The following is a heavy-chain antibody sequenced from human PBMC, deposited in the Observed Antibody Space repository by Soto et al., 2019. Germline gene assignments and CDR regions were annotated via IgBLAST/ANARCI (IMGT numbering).Heavy chain of an antibody. CDR2: ITSNSIYI. Sequence: EVQLVESGGGLVKPGGSLRLSCAASGFPFSNFDMNWVRQAPGKGLEWVSSITSNSIYIYYADSVKGRFTVSRDNANNSLYLQMDSQRAEDTAVYYCARDLSGGNYYYHGLDVWGQGTTVTVSS. V-gene: IGHV3-21*01. CDR1: GFPFSNFD. CDR3: ARDLSGGNYYYHGLDV. J-gene: IGHJ6*02. D-gene: IGHD1-1*01.